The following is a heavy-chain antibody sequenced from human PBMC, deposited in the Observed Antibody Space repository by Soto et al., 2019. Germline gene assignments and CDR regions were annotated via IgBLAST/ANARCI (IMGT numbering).Heavy chain of an antibody. D-gene: IGHD3-22*01. CDR1: GFTFSSYA. Sequence: GESLKISCAASGFTFSSYAMSWVRQAPGKGLEWVSAISGSGGSTYYADSVKGRFTISRDNSKNTLYLQMNSLRAEDTAVYYCAKGRPYDSSGYYYDYWGQGTLVTVSS. CDR2: ISGSGGST. CDR3: AKGRPYDSSGYYYDY. J-gene: IGHJ4*02. V-gene: IGHV3-23*01.